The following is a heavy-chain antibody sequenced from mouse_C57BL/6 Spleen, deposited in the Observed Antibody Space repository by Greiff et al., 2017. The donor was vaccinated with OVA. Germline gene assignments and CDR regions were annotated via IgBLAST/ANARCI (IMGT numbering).Heavy chain of an antibody. D-gene: IGHD2-3*01. J-gene: IGHJ3*01. CDR3: ARSYDGYGGFAY. CDR2: ISGGGGNT. CDR1: GFTFSSYT. Sequence: EVQRVESGGGLVKPGGSLKLSCAASGFTFSSYTMSWVRQTPEKRLEWVATISGGGGNTYYPDSVKGRFTISRDNAKNTLYLQMSSLRSEDTALYYCARSYDGYGGFAYWGQGTLVTVSA. V-gene: IGHV5-9*01.